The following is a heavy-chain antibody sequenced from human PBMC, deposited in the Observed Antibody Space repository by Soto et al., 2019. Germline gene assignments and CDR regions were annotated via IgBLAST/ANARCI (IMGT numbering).Heavy chain of an antibody. D-gene: IGHD3-9*01. CDR3: AREKRYFDWLSPYGMDV. CDR1: GYTFTSYG. CDR2: ISAYNGNT. V-gene: IGHV1-18*04. J-gene: IGHJ6*02. Sequence: ASVKVSCKASGYTFTSYGISWVRQAPGQGLEWMGWISAYNGNTSYAQKLQGRVTMTTDTSTSTAYMELRSLRPDDTAVYYCAREKRYFDWLSPYGMDVWGQGTTVTVSS.